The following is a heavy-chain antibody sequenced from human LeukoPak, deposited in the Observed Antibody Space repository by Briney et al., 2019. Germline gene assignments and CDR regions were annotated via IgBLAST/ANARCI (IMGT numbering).Heavy chain of an antibody. D-gene: IGHD6-13*01. V-gene: IGHV1-69*13. CDR3: ARGYSSSWSMSFDY. Sequence: ASVKVSCKASGGTFSSYAISWVRQAPGQGLEWMGGIIPIFGTANYAQKFQGRVTITADESTSTDYMELSSLRSEDTAVYYCARGYSSSWSMSFDYWGQGTLVTVSS. CDR1: GGTFSSYA. J-gene: IGHJ4*02. CDR2: IIPIFGTA.